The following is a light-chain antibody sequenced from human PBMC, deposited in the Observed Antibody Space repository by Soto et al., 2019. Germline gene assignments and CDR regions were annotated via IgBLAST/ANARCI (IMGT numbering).Light chain of an antibody. CDR2: KAS. V-gene: IGKV1-5*03. CDR3: LQNYNYPWT. CDR1: QTISSW. Sequence: DIQMTQSPSAMSASVGDRVTITCRASQTISSWLAWYQQKPGKAPKLLIYKASTLKSGVPSRFSGSGSGTQFTLTISSLQPEDVATYYCLQNYNYPWTFGQGTKVDIK. J-gene: IGKJ1*01.